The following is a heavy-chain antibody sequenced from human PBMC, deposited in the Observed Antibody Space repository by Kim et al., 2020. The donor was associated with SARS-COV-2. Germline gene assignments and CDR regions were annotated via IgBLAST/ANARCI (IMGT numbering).Heavy chain of an antibody. CDR3: AKHGPGGWLDP. CDR1: GFTFSASA. V-gene: IGHV3-23*01. Sequence: GSLRLSCAASGFTFSASAMSWVRQASGKGLQWVSSITNSGDSTFYADSVKGRFTISRDNSKNTLYLQINSLRAEDTAIFYCAKHGPGGWLDPWGQGTLVTVSS. CDR2: ITNSGDST. J-gene: IGHJ5*02. D-gene: IGHD3-10*01.